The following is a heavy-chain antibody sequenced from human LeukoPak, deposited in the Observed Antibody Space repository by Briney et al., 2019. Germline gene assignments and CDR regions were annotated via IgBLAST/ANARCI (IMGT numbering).Heavy chain of an antibody. V-gene: IGHV3-30*18. CDR1: GFTFSSYG. CDR2: ISYDGSNK. D-gene: IGHD4-17*01. J-gene: IGHJ3*02. Sequence: GGSLRLSCAASGFTFSSYGIHWVRQAPGKGLERVAVISYDGSNKYYVDSVKGRFTISRDNSKNTLNLQMNSLRAEDTAVYYCAKMRTPTAHSGDAFDIWGQGTMVTVSS. CDR3: AKMRTPTAHSGDAFDI.